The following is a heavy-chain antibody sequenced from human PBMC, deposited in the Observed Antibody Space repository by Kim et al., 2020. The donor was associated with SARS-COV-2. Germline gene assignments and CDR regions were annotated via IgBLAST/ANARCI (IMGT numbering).Heavy chain of an antibody. CDR2: ISGGGDNT. CDR3: AKESRIAATGTFDF. D-gene: IGHD6-13*01. CDR1: GFTFSSFA. V-gene: IGHV3-23*01. Sequence: GGSLRLSCEASGFTFSSFAMSWVRQAPGKGLEWVSSISGGGDNTDSADSVRGRFAISRDNSQNTLYLQMNGLRAEDTAIYYCAKESRIAATGTFDFWGQGTLVTVSS. J-gene: IGHJ4*02.